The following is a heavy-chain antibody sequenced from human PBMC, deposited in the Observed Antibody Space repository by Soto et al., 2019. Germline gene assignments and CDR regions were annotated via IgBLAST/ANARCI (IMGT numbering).Heavy chain of an antibody. CDR1: GFTVSSKY. CDR2: IQSGGTT. V-gene: IGHV3-66*01. D-gene: IGHD2-15*01. J-gene: IGHJ6*04. Sequence: GGSLRLSCAASGFTVSSKYMTWVRQAPGKGLKWVSLIQSGGTTYYADSVKGRFTISRDTSENTLHLQMDSLRVEDTAVYYCARDDVLCDGGRCYGIPLDVWGEGTTVTVSS. CDR3: ARDDVLCDGGRCYGIPLDV.